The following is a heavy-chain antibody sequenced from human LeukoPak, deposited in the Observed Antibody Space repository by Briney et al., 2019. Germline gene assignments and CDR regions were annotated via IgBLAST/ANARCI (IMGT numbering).Heavy chain of an antibody. CDR3: AKDDDWGRYKH. V-gene: IGHV3-48*01. D-gene: IGHD3-16*01. Sequence: PGGSLRLSCAASGFTFSSYEMNWVRQAPGKGLEWVSYISSSSSTIYYADSVKGRFTISRDNFKNTLSLQVNSLRAEDTAMYYCAKDDDWGRYKHWGQGTLVTVSS. J-gene: IGHJ1*01. CDR1: GFTFSSYE. CDR2: ISSSSSTI.